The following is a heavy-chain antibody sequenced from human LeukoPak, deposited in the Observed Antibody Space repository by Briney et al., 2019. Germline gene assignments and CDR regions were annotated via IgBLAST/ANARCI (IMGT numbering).Heavy chain of an antibody. CDR3: AKDCTSTNCYVDY. D-gene: IGHD2-2*01. V-gene: IGHV3-23*01. Sequence: PGGSLRLSCVASGFTFTNYGMGWVRQAPGKGLEWVSAISGSGGSTYYADSVKGRFTISRDNSKNTLYLQMNSLRAEDTALYYCAKDCTSTNCYVDYWGQGTLVTVSS. CDR2: ISGSGGST. CDR1: GFTFTNYG. J-gene: IGHJ4*02.